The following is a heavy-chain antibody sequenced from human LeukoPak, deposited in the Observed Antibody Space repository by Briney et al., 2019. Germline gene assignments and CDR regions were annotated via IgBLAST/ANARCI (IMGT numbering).Heavy chain of an antibody. J-gene: IGHJ4*02. CDR2: ISYDGSNK. CDR3: ATLHYFDY. CDR1: GFTFSSYA. V-gene: IGHV3-30-3*01. Sequence: GGSLRLSCAASGFTFSSYAMHWVRQAPGKGLEWVAAISYDGSNKYYADSVKGRFTISRDNSKNTLYLQMNSLRAEDTAVYYCATLHYFDYWGQGTLVTVSS.